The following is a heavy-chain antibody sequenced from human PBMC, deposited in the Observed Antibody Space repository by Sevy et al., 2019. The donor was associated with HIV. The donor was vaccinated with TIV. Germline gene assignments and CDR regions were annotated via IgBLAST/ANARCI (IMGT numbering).Heavy chain of an antibody. J-gene: IGHJ6*02. CDR1: GFTFDDYA. CDR3: AKDMAVGVRDYYYGMDV. CDR2: ISWNSGSI. V-gene: IGHV3-9*01. Sequence: GGSLRLSCAASGFTFDDYAMHWVRQAPGKGLEWVSGISWNSGSIGYADSVKGRFTISRDNAKNSLYLQMNSLRAEDTALYYCAKDMAVGVRDYYYGMDVWGQGTTVTVSS. D-gene: IGHD6-19*01.